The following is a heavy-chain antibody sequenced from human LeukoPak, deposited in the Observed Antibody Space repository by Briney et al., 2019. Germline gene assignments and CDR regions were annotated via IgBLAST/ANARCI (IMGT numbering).Heavy chain of an antibody. CDR3: AKSKTGYSYGSGGDY. Sequence: PGRSLRLSCAASGFTFSGYGMHWVRQAPGKGLEWVAVISYDGSNKYYADSVKGRFTISRDNSKNTLYLQMNSLRAEDTAVYYCAKSKTGYSYGSGGDYWGQGTLVTVSS. J-gene: IGHJ4*02. CDR1: GFTFSGYG. V-gene: IGHV3-30*18. CDR2: ISYDGSNK. D-gene: IGHD5-18*01.